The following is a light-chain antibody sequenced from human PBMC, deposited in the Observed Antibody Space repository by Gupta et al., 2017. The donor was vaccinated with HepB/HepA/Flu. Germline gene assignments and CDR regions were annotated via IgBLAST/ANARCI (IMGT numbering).Light chain of an antibody. CDR1: QGVNSW. CDR3: HQTNSFPPT. CDR2: GAS. Sequence: DIQMTQSPSSVSASVGDRVIITCRASQGVNSWLAWYQQKPGKAPKLLISGASSLQSGVPSRFGGSGSGTDFTLTISSLQPEDFATYSCHQTNSFPPTFGQGTKVEIK. J-gene: IGKJ1*01. V-gene: IGKV1-12*01.